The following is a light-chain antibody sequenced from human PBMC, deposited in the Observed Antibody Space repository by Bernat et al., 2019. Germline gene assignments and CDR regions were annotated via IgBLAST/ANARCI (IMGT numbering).Light chain of an antibody. CDR2: NSS. J-gene: IGKJ1*01. CDR3: QQYKTSTT. Sequence: VTITCRSSQSISIWLALYHQTPWQAPKLLIYNSSSLQSVVPSRFSGSGSGTDFTLTISRLKSEDFATYYCQQYKTSTTLGKGTKVEIK. CDR1: QSISIW. V-gene: IGKV1-5*01.